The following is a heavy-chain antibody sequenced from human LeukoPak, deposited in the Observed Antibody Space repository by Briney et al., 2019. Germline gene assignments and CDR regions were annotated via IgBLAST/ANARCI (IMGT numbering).Heavy chain of an antibody. CDR2: INPKSGGT. CDR3: ARGPTVTTDYYYYYMDV. V-gene: IGHV1-2*02. Sequence: ASVKVSCKASGYTFTGYYMRWVRQAPGQGLEWMGWINPKSGGTNYAQKFQGRVTMTRDTSISTAYMELSRLRSDDTAVYYCARGPTVTTDYYYYYMDVWGKGTTVTVSS. CDR1: GYTFTGYY. D-gene: IGHD4-17*01. J-gene: IGHJ6*03.